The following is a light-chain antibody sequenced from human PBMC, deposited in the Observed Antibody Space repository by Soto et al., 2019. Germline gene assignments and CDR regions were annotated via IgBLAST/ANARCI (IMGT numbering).Light chain of an antibody. Sequence: DIQMTQFPSTLSASVGDRVTITCRASESVSNSLAWYQQQPGKAPRLLIYRASSLENDVPSRFSGSGSGTEFTLTISSLRPDDFATYYCQQYNSYSAFTFGQGTKVEI. J-gene: IGKJ2*01. CDR2: RAS. CDR1: ESVSNS. CDR3: QQYNSYSAFT. V-gene: IGKV1-5*03.